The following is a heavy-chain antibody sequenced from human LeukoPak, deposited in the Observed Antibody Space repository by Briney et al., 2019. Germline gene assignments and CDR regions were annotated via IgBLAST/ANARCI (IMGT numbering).Heavy chain of an antibody. V-gene: IGHV4-39*02. CDR2: IYYNGRT. Sequence: PSETLSLTCTVSGDSINNNNYYWGWIRQPPGKGLEWIGNIYYNGRTYYSPSLKSRGTISVDTSNNQFSLKLSSVTAADTAVYYCAREGYGSGNWGQGTLVTVSS. D-gene: IGHD3-10*01. CDR1: GDSINNNNYY. J-gene: IGHJ4*02. CDR3: AREGYGSGN.